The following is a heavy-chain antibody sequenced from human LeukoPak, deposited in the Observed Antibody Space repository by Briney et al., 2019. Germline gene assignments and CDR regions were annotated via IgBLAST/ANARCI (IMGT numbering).Heavy chain of an antibody. CDR3: AKIFHPFGELLGHYYYMDV. D-gene: IGHD3-10*01. Sequence: PGGSLRLSCVASGFAFTTKGMHWVRQAPGKGLEWVAFIRYDGSNKYYADSVKGRFTISRDNSKNTLYLQMNSLRAEDTAVYYCAKIFHPFGELLGHYYYMDVWGKGTTVTVSS. V-gene: IGHV3-30*02. J-gene: IGHJ6*03. CDR2: IRYDGSNK. CDR1: GFAFTTKG.